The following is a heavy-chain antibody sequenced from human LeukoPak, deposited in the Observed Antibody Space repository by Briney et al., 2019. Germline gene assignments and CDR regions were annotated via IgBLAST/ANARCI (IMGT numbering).Heavy chain of an antibody. CDR1: GFTFSTYS. Sequence: PGGSLRLSCAASGFTFSTYSMHWVRQTPGKGLEWVSFIPHDGSNRYEADSTRFYADSVKGRFTISRDNSKNTLYLQMNSLRPEDTAVYSCAKNRRSSWLKDGFDLWGQGTMVTVAS. J-gene: IGHJ3*01. CDR2: IPHDGSNR. CDR3: AKNRRSSWLKDGFDL. V-gene: IGHV3-30*02. D-gene: IGHD6-13*01.